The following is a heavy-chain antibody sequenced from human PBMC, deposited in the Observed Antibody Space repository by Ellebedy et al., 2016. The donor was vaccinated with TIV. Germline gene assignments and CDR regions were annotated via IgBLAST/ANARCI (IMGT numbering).Heavy chain of an antibody. CDR2: IYYSGST. J-gene: IGHJ5*02. D-gene: IGHD3-10*01. V-gene: IGHV4-59*08. Sequence: SETLSLTCTVSGGSISSYYWSWIRQPPGKGLEWIGHIYYSGSTNYNPSLKSRVTISLDTSKNHFSLRLSSVTAADTAVYYCARWFGELLYVRWFDPWGQGTLVTVSS. CDR1: GGSISSYY. CDR3: ARWFGELLYVRWFDP.